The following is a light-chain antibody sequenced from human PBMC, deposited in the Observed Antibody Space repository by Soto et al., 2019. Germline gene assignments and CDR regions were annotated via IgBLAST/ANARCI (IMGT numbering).Light chain of an antibody. J-gene: IGLJ1*01. CDR2: DVS. CDR1: SSDVGGYNY. CDR3: SSYTSSSSYV. V-gene: IGLV2-14*01. Sequence: QSALSQPAAVSVAPGQSITISCTGTSSDVGGYNYVSWYQQHPGKAPKLMIYDVSNRPSGASNRFSGSKSGNTASLTIFGLQAEDEADYYCSSYTSSSSYVFGTGTKVTVL.